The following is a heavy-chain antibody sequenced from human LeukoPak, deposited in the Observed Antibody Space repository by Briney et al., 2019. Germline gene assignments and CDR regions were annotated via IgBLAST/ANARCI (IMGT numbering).Heavy chain of an antibody. D-gene: IGHD3-10*01. CDR3: ARDYYGSGSRRDLYYYGMDV. Sequence: PGGSLRLSCAASGFTFSSYSMNWVRQAPGKGLEWVSSISSSSSYIYYADSVKGRFTISRDNAKNSLYLQMNSLRAEDTAVYYCARDYYGSGSRRDLYYYGMDVWGQGTTVTVSS. CDR2: ISSSSSYI. CDR1: GFTFSSYS. V-gene: IGHV3-21*01. J-gene: IGHJ6*02.